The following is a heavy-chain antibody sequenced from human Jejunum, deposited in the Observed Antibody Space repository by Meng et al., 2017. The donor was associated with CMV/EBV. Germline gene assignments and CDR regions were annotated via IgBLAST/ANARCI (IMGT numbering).Heavy chain of an antibody. Sequence: VSCGSFMYYYWSWIRQSPEKGLEWIGYVSYSGTSYYNPSLKSRVTVSLDMSKSQFSLTLTSVTAADTAVYFCARDRGGLGKYFDYWGQGSLVTVS. CDR3: ARDRGGLGKYFDY. D-gene: IGHD3-10*01. J-gene: IGHJ4*02. CDR2: VSYSGTS. V-gene: IGHV4-59*01. CDR1: CGSFMYYY.